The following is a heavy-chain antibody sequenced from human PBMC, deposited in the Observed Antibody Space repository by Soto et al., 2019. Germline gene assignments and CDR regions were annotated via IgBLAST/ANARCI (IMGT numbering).Heavy chain of an antibody. D-gene: IGHD3-10*01. Sequence: ASVKVSCKASGYTFTSYYMHWVRQAPGQGLEWMGIINPSGGSTSYAQKFQGRVTMTRDTSTSTAYMELSNLRSEDTAVYYCGRDGNIYGSRRGWIDPSGQGTLVTVSS. J-gene: IGHJ5*02. CDR3: GRDGNIYGSRRGWIDP. CDR2: INPSGGST. CDR1: GYTFTSYY. V-gene: IGHV1-46*01.